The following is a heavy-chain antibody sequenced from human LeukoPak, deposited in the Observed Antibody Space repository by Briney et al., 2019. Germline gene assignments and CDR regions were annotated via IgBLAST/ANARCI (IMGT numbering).Heavy chain of an antibody. CDR1: GFTFSSFS. CDR3: ARGPNRLADYGGDYFDH. V-gene: IGHV3-30*04. CDR2: ISHDGSHK. J-gene: IGHJ4*01. Sequence: GGPLSLACVASGFTFSSFSMHWVRQAPGNGLEWVAVISHDGSHKSYADSVRGRFTISRDNSKNTLSLQMNTLRPEDTALFYCARGPNRLADYGGDYFDHWGQGSLATVSS. D-gene: IGHD4-23*01.